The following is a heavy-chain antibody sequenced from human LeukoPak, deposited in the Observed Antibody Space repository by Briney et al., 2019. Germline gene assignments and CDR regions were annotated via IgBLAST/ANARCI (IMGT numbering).Heavy chain of an antibody. Sequence: ASVKVSCKVSGYTLTELSMHWVRQAPGKGLEWMGGFDPEDGETIYAQKFQGRVTMTEDTSTDTAYMELSSLRSEDTAVYYCATAYSSSSPLYYYYYMDVWGKGTTVTVSS. CDR3: ATAYSSSSPLYYYYYMDV. J-gene: IGHJ6*03. V-gene: IGHV1-24*01. CDR2: FDPEDGET. D-gene: IGHD6-6*01. CDR1: GYTLTELS.